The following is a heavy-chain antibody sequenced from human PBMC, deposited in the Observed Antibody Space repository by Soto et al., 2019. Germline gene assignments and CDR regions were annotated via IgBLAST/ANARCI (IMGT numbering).Heavy chain of an antibody. CDR2: ISAYNGNT. D-gene: IGHD6-13*01. CDR1: GYTFTSYG. CDR3: ARRAAAGTGYYYYGMDV. Sequence: GASVKVSCKASGYTFTSYGISWVRQAPGQGLEWMGWISAYNGNTNYAQKLQGRVTMTTDTSTSTAYMELRSLRSDDTAVYYCARRAAAGTGYYYYGMDVWGQGTTVTVSS. V-gene: IGHV1-18*01. J-gene: IGHJ6*02.